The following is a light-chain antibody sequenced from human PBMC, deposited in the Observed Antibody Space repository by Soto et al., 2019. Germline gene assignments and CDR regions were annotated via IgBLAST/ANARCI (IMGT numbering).Light chain of an antibody. Sequence: EIVLTQSPGTLSLSPEERATLSCRSSHSVSSNYLAWYQQKPGQAPRLLIYDVSSRATGIPDRFSGSGSGTDFTLTISRLEPGDFAVYYCQQYGISPTFGQGTKVEIK. CDR1: HSVSSNY. J-gene: IGKJ1*01. CDR3: QQYGISPT. CDR2: DVS. V-gene: IGKV3-20*01.